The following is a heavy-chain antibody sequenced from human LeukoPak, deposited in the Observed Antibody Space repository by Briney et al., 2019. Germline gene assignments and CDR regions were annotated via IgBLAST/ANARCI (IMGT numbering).Heavy chain of an antibody. CDR1: GGTFSSYA. J-gene: IGHJ6*02. Sequence: SVKVSCKASGGTFSSYAISWVRQAPGQGLEWMGGIIPIFGTANYAQKFQGRVTITTDESTSTAYMELSSLRAEDTAVYYCARGWGYYGSDYYYGMDVWGQGTTVTVSS. V-gene: IGHV1-69*05. CDR3: ARGWGYYGSDYYYGMDV. D-gene: IGHD3-10*01. CDR2: IIPIFGTA.